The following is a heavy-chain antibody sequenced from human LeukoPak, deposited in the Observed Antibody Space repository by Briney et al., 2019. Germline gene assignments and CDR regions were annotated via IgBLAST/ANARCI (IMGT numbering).Heavy chain of an antibody. CDR3: ARDPGPSLDY. V-gene: IGHV4-59*12. J-gene: IGHJ4*02. Sequence: SETLSLTCTVSGGSISSYYWSWIRQPPGKGLEWIGYIYYSGSTNYNPSLKSRVTISVDKSKNQFSLKLSSVTAADTAVYYCARDPGPSLDYWGQGTLVTVSS. CDR2: IYYSGST. CDR1: GGSISSYY.